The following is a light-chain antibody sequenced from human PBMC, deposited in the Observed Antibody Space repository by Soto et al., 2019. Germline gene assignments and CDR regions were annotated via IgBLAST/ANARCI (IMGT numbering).Light chain of an antibody. V-gene: IGKV3-11*01. CDR1: QSVSSF. J-gene: IGKJ1*01. CDR3: QQRSNWPPWT. Sequence: DIVSTQSPATLSLSPGERATLTCRASQSVSSFLAWYQQKPGQAPRLLIYGASIRATGIPARFSGSGSGTDFTLTISSLEPEDFAVYYCQQRSNWPPWTFGQGTKVDIK. CDR2: GAS.